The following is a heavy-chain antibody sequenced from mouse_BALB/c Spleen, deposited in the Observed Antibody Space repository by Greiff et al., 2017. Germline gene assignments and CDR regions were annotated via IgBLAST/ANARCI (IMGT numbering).Heavy chain of an antibody. CDR3: ARGDYDYDLSYWYFDV. V-gene: IGHV5-4*02. CDR2: ISDGGSYT. D-gene: IGHD2-4*01. J-gene: IGHJ1*01. CDR1: GFTFSDYY. Sequence: EVMLVESGGGLVKPGGSLKLSCAASGFTFSDYYMYWVRQTPEKRLEWVATISDGGSYTYYPDSVKGRFTISRDNAKNNLYLQMSSLKSEDTAMYYCARGDYDYDLSYWYFDVWGAGTTVTVSS.